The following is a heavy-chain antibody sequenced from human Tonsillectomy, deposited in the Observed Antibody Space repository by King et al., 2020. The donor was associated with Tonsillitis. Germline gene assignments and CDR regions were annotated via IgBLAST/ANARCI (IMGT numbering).Heavy chain of an antibody. J-gene: IGHJ3*02. CDR2: ISGYNGNT. D-gene: IGHD1-1*01. V-gene: IGHV1-18*01. CDR3: ARGRSGTRAAFDI. CDR1: GYNFISYG. Sequence: QLVQSGAEVEKPGASVKVSCKASGYNFISYGITWVRQAPGQGLEWIGWISGYNGNTNYAQKFQGRVTMTRDTSTSTVYMELRSLRSDDTAVYYCARGRSGTRAAFDIWGQGTMVTVSS.